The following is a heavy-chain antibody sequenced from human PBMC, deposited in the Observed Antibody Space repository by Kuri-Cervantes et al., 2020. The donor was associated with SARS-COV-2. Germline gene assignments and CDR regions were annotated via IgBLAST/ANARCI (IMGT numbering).Heavy chain of an antibody. D-gene: IGHD2-21*01. J-gene: IGHJ3*02. CDR1: GFILDDFG. Sequence: GESLKISCAASGFILDDFGMYWVRQAPGKGLEWVGRIKSKTDGGTTDYAAPVKGRFTISRGDSKNTLYLQMNSLKTEDTAVYYCTTRLLWWCLLEDRDAFDIWGQGTMVTVSS. V-gene: IGHV3-15*01. CDR2: IKSKTDGGTT. CDR3: TTRLLWWCLLEDRDAFDI.